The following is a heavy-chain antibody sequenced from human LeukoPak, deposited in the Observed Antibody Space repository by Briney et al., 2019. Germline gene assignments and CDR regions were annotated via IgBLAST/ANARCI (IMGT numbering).Heavy chain of an antibody. D-gene: IGHD6-13*01. CDR1: GFTFSNAW. CDR2: IKSKTDGGTT. CDR3: TTDWRFSSSWYRAYYFDY. V-gene: IGHV3-15*01. Sequence: GGSLRLSCAASGFTFSNAWMSWVRQAPGKGLEWVGRIKSKTDGGTTDYTAPVKGRFTISRDDSKNTLYLQMNSLKTEDTAVYYCTTDWRFSSSWYRAYYFDYWGQGTLVAVSS. J-gene: IGHJ4*02.